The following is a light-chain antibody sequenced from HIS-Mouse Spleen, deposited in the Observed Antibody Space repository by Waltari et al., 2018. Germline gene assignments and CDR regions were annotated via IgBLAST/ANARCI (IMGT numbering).Light chain of an antibody. J-gene: IGLJ2*01. V-gene: IGLV3-21*03. CDR2: DDS. CDR3: QVWDSSSDHVV. Sequence: SYVLTQPPSVSVAPGKTARITCGGNNIGSKSVHWYQQKPGQAPWLVVHDDSDRPPGIPERFSGSNSGNTATLTISRVEAGDEADYYCQVWDSSSDHVVFGGGTKLTVL. CDR1: NIGSKS.